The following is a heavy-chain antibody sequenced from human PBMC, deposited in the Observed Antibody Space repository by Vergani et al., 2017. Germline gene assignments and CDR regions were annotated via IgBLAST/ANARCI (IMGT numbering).Heavy chain of an antibody. CDR2: ISYDGSNK. Sequence: QVQLVESGGGVVQPGRSLRLSCAASGFTFSSYGMHWVRQAPGKGLEWVAVISYDGSNKYYADSVKGRFTISRDNSKNSLYLQMNSLRAEDTALYYCAKGPDHYSSPYYYYYMDVWGKGTTVTVSS. D-gene: IGHD4-11*01. CDR1: GFTFSSYG. J-gene: IGHJ6*03. CDR3: AKGPDHYSSPYYYYYMDV. V-gene: IGHV3-30*18.